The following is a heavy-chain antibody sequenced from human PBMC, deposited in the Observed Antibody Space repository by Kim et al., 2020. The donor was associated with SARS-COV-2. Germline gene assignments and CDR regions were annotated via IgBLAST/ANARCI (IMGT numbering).Heavy chain of an antibody. CDR2: IWYDGSNK. Sequence: GGSLRLSCAASGFTFSSYGMHWVRQAPGKGLEWVAVIWYDGSNKYYADSVKGRFTISRDNSKNTLYLQMNSLRAEDTAVYYCARDHSYDSSGYSSWGQGTLVTVSS. D-gene: IGHD3-22*01. J-gene: IGHJ4*02. V-gene: IGHV3-33*01. CDR1: GFTFSSYG. CDR3: ARDHSYDSSGYSS.